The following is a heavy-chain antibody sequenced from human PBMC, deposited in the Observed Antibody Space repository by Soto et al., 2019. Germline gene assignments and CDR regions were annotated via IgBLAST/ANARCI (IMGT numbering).Heavy chain of an antibody. CDR1: GYSFTSYW. CDR2: IYPGDSDT. J-gene: IGHJ4*02. D-gene: IGHD3-9*01. Sequence: GESLKISCKGSGYSFTSYWIGWVRQMPGKGLEWMGIIYPGDSDTRYSPSFQGQVTISADKSISTAYLQWSSLKASDTAMYYCATSRQDILTGYYTAILNYWGQGTLVTVSS. CDR3: ATSRQDILTGYYTAILNY. V-gene: IGHV5-51*01.